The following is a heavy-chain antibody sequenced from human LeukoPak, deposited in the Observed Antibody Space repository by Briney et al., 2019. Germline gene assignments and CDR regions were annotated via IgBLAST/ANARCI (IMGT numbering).Heavy chain of an antibody. V-gene: IGHV3-48*03. CDR3: ARDLPTGTYRAYIDN. J-gene: IGHJ4*02. Sequence: PGGSLRLSCAGSGFIFSNYEMNWVRQAPGKGLEWVSYISSTGGDIYYADSVKGRFTISRDNAEKSVYLQMNSLRAEDTAVYYCARDLPTGTYRAYIDNWGQGTLVTVSS. D-gene: IGHD1-26*01. CDR1: GFIFSNYE. CDR2: ISSTGGDI.